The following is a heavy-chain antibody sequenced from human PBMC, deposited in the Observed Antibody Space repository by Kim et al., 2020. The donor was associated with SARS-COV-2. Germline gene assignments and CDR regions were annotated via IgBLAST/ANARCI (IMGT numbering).Heavy chain of an antibody. Sequence: WYYDYSHSGKSRITVKLDTSKSQLSLQLHSVTPEDTAIYFCARGAMSAFDFWGQGTMVTVSS. V-gene: IGHV6-1*01. CDR3: ARGAMSAFDF. D-gene: IGHD3-10*01. CDR2: WYY. J-gene: IGHJ3*01.